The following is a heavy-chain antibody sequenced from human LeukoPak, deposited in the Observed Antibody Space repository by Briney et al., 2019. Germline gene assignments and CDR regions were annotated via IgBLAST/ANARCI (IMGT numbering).Heavy chain of an antibody. V-gene: IGHV3-7*01. CDR2: IKQDGSEK. J-gene: IGHJ4*02. Sequence: GGSLRLSCAASGFTCSTYYMSWVRQAPGKGLEWVANIKQDGSEKKYVDSVKGRFTISRDNAKNSLYLQMNSLRVEDTALYYCARDCWGIKVMDGFDNWGQGTLVTVSS. CDR1: GFTCSTYY. CDR3: ARDCWGIKVMDGFDN. D-gene: IGHD2-8*01.